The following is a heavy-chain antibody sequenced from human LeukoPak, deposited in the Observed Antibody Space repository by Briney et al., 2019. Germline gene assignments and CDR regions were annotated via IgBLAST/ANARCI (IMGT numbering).Heavy chain of an antibody. CDR3: ARVKVLRFLEWFLDF. J-gene: IGHJ4*02. Sequence: SETLSLTCSVSGSSVSSDEYYWSWVRQHPGKGLEWIGYVYYSGSSYYIPSLESRVTMSVEVSKNQFSLELRSVTAADTAVYYCARVKVLRFLEWFLDFWGQGALVTVSS. CDR2: VYYSGSS. D-gene: IGHD3-3*01. CDR1: GSSVSSDEYY. V-gene: IGHV4-31*03.